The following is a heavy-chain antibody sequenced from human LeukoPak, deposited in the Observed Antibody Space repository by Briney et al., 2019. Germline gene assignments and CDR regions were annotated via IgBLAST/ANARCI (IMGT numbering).Heavy chain of an antibody. CDR2: INPNSGGT. J-gene: IGHJ6*03. CDR1: GYTFTSYY. CDR3: AALGIAAAGTFGFLDYYYMDV. Sequence: WASVKVSCKASGYTFTSYYMHWVRQAPGQGLEWMGWINPNSGGTNYAQKFQGRVTMTRDTSISTAYMELSRLRSDDTAVYYCAALGIAAAGTFGFLDYYYMDVWGKGTTVTISS. V-gene: IGHV1-2*02. D-gene: IGHD6-13*01.